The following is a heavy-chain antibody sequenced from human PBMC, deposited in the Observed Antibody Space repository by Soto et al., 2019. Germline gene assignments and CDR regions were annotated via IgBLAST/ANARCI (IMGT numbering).Heavy chain of an antibody. CDR1: GFTFSSYA. D-gene: IGHD3-10*01. CDR2: ISGSGGST. CDR3: AGRGRIGNWFDP. V-gene: IGHV3-23*01. Sequence: GSLRLSCAASGFTFSSYAMSWVRQAPGKGLEWVSAISGSGGSTYYADSVKGRFTISRDNSKNTLYLQMNSLRAEDTAVYYCAGRGRIGNWFDPWGQGTLVTVSS. J-gene: IGHJ5*02.